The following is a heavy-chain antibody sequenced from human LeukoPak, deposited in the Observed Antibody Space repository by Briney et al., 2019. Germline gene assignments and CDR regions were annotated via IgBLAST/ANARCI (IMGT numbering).Heavy chain of an antibody. CDR3: ARDRGAVALDAFDG. Sequence: PGGSLRLSCAASGFTVSNKYMNWVRQAPGKGLEWVSVIHSGGTTDYADSVKGRFTISRDDSKNTLYHQMNSLRAEDTALYYCARDRGAVALDAFDGWGQGTMVTVSS. CDR2: IHSGGTT. J-gene: IGHJ3*01. CDR1: GFTVSNKY. D-gene: IGHD6-19*01. V-gene: IGHV3-53*01.